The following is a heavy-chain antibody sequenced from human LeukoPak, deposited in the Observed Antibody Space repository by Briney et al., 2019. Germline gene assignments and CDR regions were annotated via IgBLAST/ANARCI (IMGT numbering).Heavy chain of an antibody. D-gene: IGHD2-2*01. V-gene: IGHV3-23*01. J-gene: IGHJ4*02. Sequence: GGSLRLSCAASGFTFSTYAMSWVGQAPGKGLEWVSSISGTTSGTYYADSVEGRFTISRDNSKNTLYLQMNSLRAEDTAVYYCAKDSDIVVVPARYFDYWGQGTLVTVSS. CDR2: ISGTTSGT. CDR3: AKDSDIVVVPARYFDY. CDR1: GFTFSTYA.